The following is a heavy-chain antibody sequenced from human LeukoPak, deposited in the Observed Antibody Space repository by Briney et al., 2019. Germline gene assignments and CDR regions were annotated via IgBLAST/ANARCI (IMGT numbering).Heavy chain of an antibody. J-gene: IGHJ4*02. CDR2: FSYDGGNK. CDR3: ARDREDLLTGLDY. CDR1: GFTFSTYA. V-gene: IGHV3-30*04. D-gene: IGHD3-9*01. Sequence: GGSLRLSCAASGFTFSTYAMHWVRQAPGKGLEWVAVFSYDGGNKYYADSVKGRFTISRDNSKNTLYLQVNSLRPEDTAIYYCARDREDLLTGLDYWGQGTLVTVSS.